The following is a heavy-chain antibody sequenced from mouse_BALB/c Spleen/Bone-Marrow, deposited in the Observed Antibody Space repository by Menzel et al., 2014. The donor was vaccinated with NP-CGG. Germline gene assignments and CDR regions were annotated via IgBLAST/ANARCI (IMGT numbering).Heavy chain of an antibody. J-gene: IGHJ4*01. Sequence: EVQLVESGPDLVKPSQSLSLPCTVTGYSITSYYSWHWIRQFPGNKLEWMGYIHYSGTTVYNPSLKSRISITRDTSNNQFFLQLNSVTTEYTATYYCARFAGTPYTMDYWGQGTSVTVSS. CDR3: ARFAGTPYTMDY. CDR1: GYSITSYYS. D-gene: IGHD4-1*01. CDR2: IHYSGTT. V-gene: IGHV3-1*02.